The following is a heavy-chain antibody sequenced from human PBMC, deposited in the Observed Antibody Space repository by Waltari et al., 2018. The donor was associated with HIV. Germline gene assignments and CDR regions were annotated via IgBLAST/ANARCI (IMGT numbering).Heavy chain of an antibody. Sequence: QLQLQESGPGLVKPSETLSLTCTVSGGSISSSSYYWGWIRQPPGKGLEWIGSIYYSGSTYDNPSLKSRVTISVDTSKNQFSLKLSSVTAADTAVYYCARARFHYGAGSYYNDYWGQGTLVTVSS. V-gene: IGHV4-39*01. CDR1: GGSISSSSYY. CDR2: IYYSGST. CDR3: ARARFHYGAGSYYNDY. J-gene: IGHJ4*02. D-gene: IGHD3-10*01.